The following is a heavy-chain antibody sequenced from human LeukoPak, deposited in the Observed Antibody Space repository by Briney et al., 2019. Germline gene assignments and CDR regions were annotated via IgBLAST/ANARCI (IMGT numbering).Heavy chain of an antibody. CDR2: ISYDGSNK. CDR1: AFTFSSYA. CDR3: ARSKGVHCSSTSCRIWSWFDP. V-gene: IGHV3-30*04. J-gene: IGHJ5*02. D-gene: IGHD2-2*01. Sequence: PGGSLRLSCAASAFTFSSYAMHWVRQAPGKGLEWVAVISYDGSNKYYADSVKGRFTISRDNSKNTLYLQMNSLRAEDTAVYYCARSKGVHCSSTSCRIWSWFDPWGQGTLVTVSS.